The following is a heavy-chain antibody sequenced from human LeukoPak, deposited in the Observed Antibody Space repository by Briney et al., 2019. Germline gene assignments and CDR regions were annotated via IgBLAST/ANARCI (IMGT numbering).Heavy chain of an antibody. CDR2: INPTSGGT. J-gene: IGHJ5*02. CDR1: AYTLTTNY. CDR3: ARGYCSGGTCYLVENWLDP. V-gene: IGHV1-2*06. D-gene: IGHD2-15*01. Sequence: ASVKLSCKASAYTLTTNYIYRVLHTPEQRLEGRGRINPTSGGTDYAQNFRGRVTKTRDTSISTAYMELSRLKSDDTAVYYCARGYCSGGTCYLVENWLDPWGQGTLVTVSS.